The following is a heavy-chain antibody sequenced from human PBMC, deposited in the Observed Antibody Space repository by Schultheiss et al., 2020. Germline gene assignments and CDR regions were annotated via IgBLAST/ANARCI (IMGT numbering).Heavy chain of an antibody. V-gene: IGHV4-34*01. Sequence: SETLSLTCAVYGGSFSGYYWSWIRQPPGKGLEWIGYIYHSGSTYYNPSLKSRVTMSVDTSKNQFSLKLSSVTAADTAVYYCARGSITTGWFDPWGQGTL. CDR2: IYHSGST. J-gene: IGHJ5*02. D-gene: IGHD3-22*01. CDR1: GGSFSGYY. CDR3: ARGSITTGWFDP.